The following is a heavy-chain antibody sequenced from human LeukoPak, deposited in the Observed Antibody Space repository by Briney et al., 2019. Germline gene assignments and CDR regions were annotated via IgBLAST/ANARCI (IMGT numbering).Heavy chain of an antibody. J-gene: IGHJ4*02. D-gene: IGHD4-23*01. CDR3: ARGHDYGGPSFDY. CDR1: GGSISSYY. CDR2: IYYSGST. Sequence: SETLSLTCTVSGGSISSYYWSWIRQPPGKGLEWIGYIYYSGSTNYNPSLKSRVTISVDTSKNQFSLKLSSVTAADTAVYYCARGHDYGGPSFDYWGQGTLVTVSS. V-gene: IGHV4-59*01.